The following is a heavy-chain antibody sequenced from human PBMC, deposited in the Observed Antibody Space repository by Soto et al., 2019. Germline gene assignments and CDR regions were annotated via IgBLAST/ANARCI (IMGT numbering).Heavy chain of an antibody. V-gene: IGHV1-8*01. J-gene: IGHJ6*02. CDR1: GYTFTSYD. Sequence: QVQLVQSGAEVKKPGASVKVSCKASGYTFTSYDINWVRQATGQGLEWLGWMNPNSGNTGYAQKFQGRVTMTRNTTISTAHIELTSLTSEDTTVYYCAREKFYGIDVWGQATTVTVSS. CDR3: AREKFYGIDV. CDR2: MNPNSGNT.